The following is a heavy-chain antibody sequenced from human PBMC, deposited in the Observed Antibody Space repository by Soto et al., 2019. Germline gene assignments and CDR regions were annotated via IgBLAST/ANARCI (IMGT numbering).Heavy chain of an antibody. CDR3: ARNDKSGLDY. V-gene: IGHV1-46*01. CDR1: GYSFTSYY. J-gene: IGHJ4*02. Sequence: QVQLVQSGAEVKKPGASMQVSCKASGYSFTSYYIHWVRQAPGQGLEWVGFIDPSAGSTSYAQKFQGRLTMTRDTSTSTVYMERRSLRSEDTAVYYCARNDKSGLDYWGQGTLVTVSS. D-gene: IGHD1-1*01. CDR2: IDPSAGST.